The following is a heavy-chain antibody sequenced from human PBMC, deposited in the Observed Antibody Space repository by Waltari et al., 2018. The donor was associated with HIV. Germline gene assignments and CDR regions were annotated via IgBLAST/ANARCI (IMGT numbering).Heavy chain of an antibody. V-gene: IGHV3-48*01. CDR3: ARDYCSSSSCTVDY. CDR1: GFTFSSYS. CDR2: ISTSRSSE. J-gene: IGHJ4*02. D-gene: IGHD2-2*01. Sequence: EVQLVESGGGLVQPGGSLRLSCVGLGFTFSSYSLNWVCQAPGKGLEWVSYISTSRSSEYYADSVKGRFTISRDNAKNSLFLQMSSLRTEDTAVYYCARDYCSSSSCTVDYWGQGALVTVSS.